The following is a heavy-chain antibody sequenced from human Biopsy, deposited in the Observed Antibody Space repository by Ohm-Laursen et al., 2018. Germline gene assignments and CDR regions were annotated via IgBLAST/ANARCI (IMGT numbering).Heavy chain of an antibody. D-gene: IGHD3-10*01. CDR1: GYTFNDYF. J-gene: IGHJ4*02. CDR3: ARDRMTDVFGGPTRTDVFDS. CDR2: VHPNSGAT. Sequence: ASVKVSRKASGYTFNDYFIHWVRQSPGQGLEWMGWVHPNSGATNSAEKFRGRVTLTRDTSIGAVYIELRRLKSDDAAVYYCARDRMTDVFGGPTRTDVFDSWGQGTPVTVSS. V-gene: IGHV1-2*02.